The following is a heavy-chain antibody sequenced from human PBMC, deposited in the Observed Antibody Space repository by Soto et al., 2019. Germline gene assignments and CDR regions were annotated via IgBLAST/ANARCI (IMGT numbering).Heavy chain of an antibody. D-gene: IGHD6-13*01. V-gene: IGHV3-23*01. Sequence: GGSLRLSCAASGFTFSSYAMSWVRQAPGKGLEWVSAISGSGGSTYYADSVKGRFTISRDNSKNTLYLQMNSLRAEDTAVYYCAKDVIGYSSTLDAFDIWGQGTMVTVSS. CDR3: AKDVIGYSSTLDAFDI. CDR1: GFTFSSYA. CDR2: ISGSGGST. J-gene: IGHJ3*02.